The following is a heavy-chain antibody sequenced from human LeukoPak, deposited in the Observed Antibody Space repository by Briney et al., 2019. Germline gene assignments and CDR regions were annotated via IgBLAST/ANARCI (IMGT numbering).Heavy chain of an antibody. CDR3: ARPMAMATITSLNY. D-gene: IGHD5-24*01. V-gene: IGHV5-51*01. CDR2: IYPGDSDT. CDR1: GYSFTSYW. Sequence: GESLKIYCKGSGYSFTSYWIAWVRQMPGKGLEWMGIIYPGDSDTRYSPSFQGQVAISADKSISTAYLQWSSLKASDTAMYYCARPMAMATITSLNYWGQGTLVTVSS. J-gene: IGHJ4*02.